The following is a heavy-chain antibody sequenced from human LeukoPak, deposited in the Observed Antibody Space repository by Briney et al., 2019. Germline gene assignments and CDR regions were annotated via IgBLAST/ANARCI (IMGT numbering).Heavy chain of an antibody. CDR1: GFTFSSYG. V-gene: IGHV3-33*01. D-gene: IGHD3-16*02. J-gene: IGHJ4*02. Sequence: PGRSLRLSCAASGFTFSSYGMHWVRQAPGKGLEWVAVIWYDGSNKYYADSVKGRFTISRDNSKNTLYLQMNSLRAEDTAVYYCARVIRKLSAPPVDYFDYWGQGTLVTVSS. CDR2: IWYDGSNK. CDR3: ARVIRKLSAPPVDYFDY.